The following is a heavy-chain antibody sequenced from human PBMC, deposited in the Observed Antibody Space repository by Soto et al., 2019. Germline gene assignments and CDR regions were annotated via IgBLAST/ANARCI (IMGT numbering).Heavy chain of an antibody. V-gene: IGHV3-23*01. CDR2: ISGSGGST. J-gene: IGHJ4*02. CDR1: GFTFSSYA. Sequence: EVQLLESGGGLVQPGGSLRLSCAASGFTFSSYAMSWVRQAPGKGLEWVSAISGSGGSTYYADSVKGRFTISRDNSKKTLYLQMNSLRAEDTAVYYCAKVVSSGWYPIDYWGQGTLVTVSS. D-gene: IGHD6-19*01. CDR3: AKVVSSGWYPIDY.